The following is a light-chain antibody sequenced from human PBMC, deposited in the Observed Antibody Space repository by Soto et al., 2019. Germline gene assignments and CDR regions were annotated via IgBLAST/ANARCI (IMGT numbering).Light chain of an antibody. CDR1: SSDVGGYNY. CDR3: SSYTSSSTPVV. V-gene: IGLV2-14*01. J-gene: IGLJ2*01. CDR2: DVS. Sequence: HSAMTQPASVSGSPGQSITISCTGTSSDVGGYNYVSWYQQHPGKAPKLMIYDVSNRPSGVSNRFSGSKSVNTASLTISGLQAEDEADYYCSSYTSSSTPVVFGGGTKLTVL.